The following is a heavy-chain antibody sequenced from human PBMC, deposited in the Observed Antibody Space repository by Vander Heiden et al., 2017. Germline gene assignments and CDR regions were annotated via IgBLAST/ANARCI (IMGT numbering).Heavy chain of an antibody. V-gene: IGHV3-13*01. D-gene: IGHD4-17*01. Sequence: EVQLVESGGGLVQPGGALRLSCAASGFTVSSYAMHWVREVTGKGLEWVSAIATPGDTYYLGSVQGRCIISRENAKNSLDLQMDSRRAGDTAVYYCARVAVRPHYGMGVWGQGTTVTVSS. J-gene: IGHJ6*02. CDR3: ARVAVRPHYGMGV. CDR2: IATPGDT. CDR1: GFTVSSYA.